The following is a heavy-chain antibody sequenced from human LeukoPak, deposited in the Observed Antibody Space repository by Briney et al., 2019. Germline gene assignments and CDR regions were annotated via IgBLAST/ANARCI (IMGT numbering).Heavy chain of an antibody. V-gene: IGHV4-38-2*02. D-gene: IGHD5-24*01. J-gene: IGHJ4*02. CDR3: ARGMATISY. Sequence: SEILSLTCTVSGYSISSGYYWGWIRQPPGKGLEWIGSIYHSGSTYYNPSLKSRVTISVDTSKNQFSLKLSSVTAADTAVYYCARGMATISYWGQGTLVTVSS. CDR2: IYHSGST. CDR1: GYSISSGYY.